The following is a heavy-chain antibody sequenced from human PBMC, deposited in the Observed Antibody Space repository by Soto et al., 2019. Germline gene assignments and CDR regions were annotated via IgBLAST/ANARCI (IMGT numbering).Heavy chain of an antibody. CDR3: ACFLMGRRLTRSYIVY. D-gene: IGHD2-8*01. CDR2: IIPILGIA. CDR1: GGTFSSYT. Sequence: ASVKVSCKASGGTFSSYTISWVLQAPGQGLEWMGRIIPILGIANYAQKFQGRVTITADKSTSTAYMELSSLRSEDTAVYYCACFLMGRRLTRSYIVYWAQGSLFPLS. J-gene: IGHJ4*02. V-gene: IGHV1-69*02.